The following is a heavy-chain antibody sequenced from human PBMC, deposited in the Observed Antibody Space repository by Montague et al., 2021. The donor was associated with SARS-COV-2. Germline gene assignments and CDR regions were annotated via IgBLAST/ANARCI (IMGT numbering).Heavy chain of an antibody. CDR3: AKGGERITMIVVVITLADFDY. V-gene: IGHV3-23*01. Sequence: SRRISCAASGFTFSSYAMSWVRQAPGKGLEWVSGISDSGGSTYYADSVKGRFTISRDNSKNTLYLQMNSLRAEDTAVYYCAKGGERITMIVVVITLADFDYWGQGTLVTVSS. D-gene: IGHD3-22*01. CDR2: ISDSGGST. J-gene: IGHJ4*02. CDR1: GFTFSSYA.